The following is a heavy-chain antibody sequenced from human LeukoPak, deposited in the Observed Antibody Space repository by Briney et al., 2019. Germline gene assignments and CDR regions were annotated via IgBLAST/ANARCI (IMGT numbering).Heavy chain of an antibody. J-gene: IGHJ4*02. V-gene: IGHV3-23*01. D-gene: IGHD2/OR15-2a*01. CDR2: ISGSGGNT. Sequence: GGSLRLSCAASGFTFSSYAMSWVRQAPGKGLEWVSVISGSGGNTYYADSVKGRFTISRDNSKNTLYLQMNSLRAEDTAVYYCAKRFRGTSGLYYFDSWGQGTLVTVSS. CDR1: GFTFSSYA. CDR3: AKRFRGTSGLYYFDS.